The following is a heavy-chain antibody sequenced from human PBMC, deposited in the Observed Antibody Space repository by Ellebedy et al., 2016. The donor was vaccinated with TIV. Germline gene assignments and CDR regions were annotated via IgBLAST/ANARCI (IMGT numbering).Heavy chain of an antibody. V-gene: IGHV1-18*01. D-gene: IGHD2/OR15-2a*01. CDR2: VSAHSGNT. CDR1: GYTFTSNG. J-gene: IGHJ4*02. Sequence: ASVKVSXXASGYTFTSNGISWVRQAPGQGLEWMGWVSAHSGNTNYAQKLQDRVTMTTDTSTSTAYMELRSLTSDDTAMYYCARDVMYRFDSWGQGTLVTVSS. CDR3: ARDVMYRFDS.